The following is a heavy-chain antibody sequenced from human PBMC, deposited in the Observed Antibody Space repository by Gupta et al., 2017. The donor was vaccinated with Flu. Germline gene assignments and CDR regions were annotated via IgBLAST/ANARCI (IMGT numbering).Heavy chain of an antibody. J-gene: IGHJ4*02. CDR3: AKTQDINYDSLRYDGDFDY. V-gene: IGHV3-9*01. CDR1: GFLFENYA. D-gene: IGHD3-22*01. CDR2: ISWNSGRI. Sequence: EVQLVESGGDLVQPGRSLRLSCAASGFLFENYAMNWVRHIPGKGLEWVSGISWNSGRIGYADSVKGRFTISRDNARKSLYLLMNSLRPEDSALYYCAKTQDINYDSLRYDGDFDYWGQGTLVTVSS.